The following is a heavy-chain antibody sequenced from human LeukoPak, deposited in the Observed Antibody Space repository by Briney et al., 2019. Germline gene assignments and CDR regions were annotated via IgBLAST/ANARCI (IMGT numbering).Heavy chain of an antibody. Sequence: GGSLRLSCAASGFTFSSFAMSWVRQAPGKGLEWVSAIGGSGGSTYYADSVKGRFTISRDNSKNTLYLQMNSLRAEDTAVYYCAKGSSTVTTLDHRGQGTLVTVSS. CDR3: AKGSSTVTTLDH. J-gene: IGHJ4*02. CDR2: IGGSGGST. CDR1: GFTFSSFA. D-gene: IGHD5-24*01. V-gene: IGHV3-23*01.